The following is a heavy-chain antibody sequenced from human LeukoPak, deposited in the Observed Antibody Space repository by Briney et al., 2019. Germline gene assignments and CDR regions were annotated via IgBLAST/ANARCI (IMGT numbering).Heavy chain of an antibody. J-gene: IGHJ4*02. Sequence: SETLSLTCTVSGGSISSYYWSWIRQPPGKGLEWIGYIYYSGSTNYNPSLKSRVTISADTSQNQFSLKLSSVTAADTAVYYCARAFWGSGIDYWGPGTLVTVSS. CDR1: GGSISSYY. CDR2: IYYSGST. CDR3: ARAFWGSGIDY. V-gene: IGHV4-59*01. D-gene: IGHD3-16*01.